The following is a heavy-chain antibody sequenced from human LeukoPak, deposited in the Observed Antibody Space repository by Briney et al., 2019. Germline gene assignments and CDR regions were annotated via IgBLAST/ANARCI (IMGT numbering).Heavy chain of an antibody. CDR3: ARENYYDSSGYGLYYYYYMDV. Sequence: PSETLSLTCTVSGGSISSGSYYWSWIRQPAGKGLEWIGRTYTSGSTNYNPSLKSRVTISVDTSKNQFSLKLSSVTAADTAVYYCARENYYDSSGYGLYYYYYMDVWGKGTTVTVSS. V-gene: IGHV4-61*02. CDR1: GGSISSGSYY. CDR2: TYTSGST. J-gene: IGHJ6*03. D-gene: IGHD3-22*01.